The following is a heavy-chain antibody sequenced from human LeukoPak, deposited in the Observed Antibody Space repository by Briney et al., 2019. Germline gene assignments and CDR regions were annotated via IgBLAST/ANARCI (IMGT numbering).Heavy chain of an antibody. Sequence: PGGSLRLSCVASAFSDKSNYMSWVRQAPGKGLEWVSVSCSGGSTYYEDSVKGRFTVSSDVSKNTLYLQMNNLRGEDTAVYYCASRHCSGENCYAGPLDFWGQGIQVTVSS. V-gene: IGHV3-53*01. CDR2: SCSGGST. CDR1: AFSDKSNY. J-gene: IGHJ4*02. CDR3: ASRHCSGENCYAGPLDF. D-gene: IGHD2-8*02.